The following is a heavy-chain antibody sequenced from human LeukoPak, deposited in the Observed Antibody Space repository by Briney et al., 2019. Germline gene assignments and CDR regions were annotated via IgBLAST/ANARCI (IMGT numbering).Heavy chain of an antibody. J-gene: IGHJ4*02. V-gene: IGHV4-34*01. Sequence: PSETLSLTCAVYGGSFSGYYWSWIRQPPGKGLEWIGEINHSGSTNCNPSLKSRVTISVDTSKNQFSLKLSSVTAADTAVYYCASDPLAVADVYWGQGTLVTVSS. CDR3: ASDPLAVADVY. D-gene: IGHD6-19*01. CDR1: GGSFSGYY. CDR2: INHSGST.